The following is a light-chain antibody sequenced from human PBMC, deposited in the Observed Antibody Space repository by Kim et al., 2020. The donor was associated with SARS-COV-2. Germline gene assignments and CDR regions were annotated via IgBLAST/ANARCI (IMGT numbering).Light chain of an antibody. CDR1: SGHSSNA. CDR2: LNSDGSH. V-gene: IGLV4-69*01. J-gene: IGLJ3*02. Sequence: ASVKLTCTLSSGHSSNAIAWHQQQPEKGPRYLMKLNSDGSHNKGDGIPDRFSGSSSGAERYLTISSLQSEDEADYYCQTWGTGIRVFGGGTQLTVL. CDR3: QTWGTGIRV.